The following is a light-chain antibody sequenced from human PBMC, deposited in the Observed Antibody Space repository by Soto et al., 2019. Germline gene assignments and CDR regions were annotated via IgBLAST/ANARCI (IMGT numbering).Light chain of an antibody. CDR3: QQYRDNWT. V-gene: IGKV1-5*03. CDR2: KAS. Sequence: DFQMTQSPSTLSASVGDRVTITCRASQSISSWLSWYQQKPGTAPKLLIYKASTLQSTVPSRFSGSVSGTELTITISSLQPEDSATYYCQQYRDNWTFGQGTKVEIK. J-gene: IGKJ1*01. CDR1: QSISSW.